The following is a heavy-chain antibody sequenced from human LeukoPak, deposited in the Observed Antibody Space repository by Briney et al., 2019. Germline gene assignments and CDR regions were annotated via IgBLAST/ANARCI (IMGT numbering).Heavy chain of an antibody. J-gene: IGHJ4*02. Sequence: GGSLRLSCAASGFTFNNYWMSWVRQAPGKGLEWVANIKQDGSEKYYVDFVKGRFTISRDNAKNSLYLQMNTLRAEDTAVYYCASEVPASTVWGQGTLVTVSS. CDR3: ASEVPASTV. CDR2: IKQDGSEK. V-gene: IGHV3-7*01. D-gene: IGHD2-2*01. CDR1: GFTFNNYW.